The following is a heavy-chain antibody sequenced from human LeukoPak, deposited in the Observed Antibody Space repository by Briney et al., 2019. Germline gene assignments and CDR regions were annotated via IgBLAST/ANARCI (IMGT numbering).Heavy chain of an antibody. J-gene: IGHJ4*02. CDR1: GYSISSGYY. V-gene: IGHV4-38-2*02. CDR3: ARTPYSSSTHYFDY. Sequence: KPSETLSLTCTVSGYSISSGYYWGWIRQPPGQGLEWIGSIYHSGSTYYNPSLKSRVTISVDTSKNQFSLKLSSVTAADTAVYYCARTPYSSSTHYFDYWGQGTLVTVSS. D-gene: IGHD6-13*01. CDR2: IYHSGST.